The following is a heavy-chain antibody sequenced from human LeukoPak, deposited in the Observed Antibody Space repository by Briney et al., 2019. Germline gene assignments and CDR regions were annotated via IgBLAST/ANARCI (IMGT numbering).Heavy chain of an antibody. CDR1: GFTVSSNY. J-gene: IGHJ3*02. CDR3: ARDSGSYYIDAFDI. Sequence: GGSLRLSCAATGFTVSSNYMSWARQAPGKGLEWVSVIYSGDNTYYADSVKGRFTISRDNAKNSLYLQMNSLRAEDTAVYYCARDSGSYYIDAFDIWGQGAMVTVSS. CDR2: IYSGDNT. V-gene: IGHV3-66*01. D-gene: IGHD1-26*01.